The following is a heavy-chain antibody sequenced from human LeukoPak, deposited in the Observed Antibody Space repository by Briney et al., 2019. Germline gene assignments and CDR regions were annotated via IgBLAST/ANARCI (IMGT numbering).Heavy chain of an antibody. J-gene: IGHJ6*03. CDR3: ARGTSAVLRYFDWLKGVGYYYYMDV. CDR2: IYYSGST. CDR1: GGSISSYY. Sequence: SETLSLTCTVSGGSISSYYWSWIRQPPGKGLEWIGYIYYSGSTNYNPSLKSRVTISVDTSKNQFSLKLSSVTAADTAVYYCARGTSAVLRYFDWLKGVGYYYYMDVWGKGTTVTISS. V-gene: IGHV4-59*01. D-gene: IGHD3-9*01.